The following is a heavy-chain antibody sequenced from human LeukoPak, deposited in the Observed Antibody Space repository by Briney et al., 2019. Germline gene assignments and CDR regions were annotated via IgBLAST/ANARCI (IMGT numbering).Heavy chain of an antibody. D-gene: IGHD6-13*01. J-gene: IGHJ4*02. CDR1: GFTFSSYA. CDR2: IRYDGSNK. CDR3: AKGNIAAAGHDY. Sequence: GGSLRLSCAASGFTFSSYAMSWVRQAPGKGLEWVAFIRYDGSNKYYADSVKGRFTISRDNSKNTLYLQMNSLRAEDTAVYYCAKGNIAAAGHDYWGQGTLVTVSS. V-gene: IGHV3-30*02.